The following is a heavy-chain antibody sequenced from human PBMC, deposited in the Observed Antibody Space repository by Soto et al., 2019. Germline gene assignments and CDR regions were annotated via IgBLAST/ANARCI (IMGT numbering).Heavy chain of an antibody. CDR3: AKEMFPNYYFDSGRYSKGAFDI. Sequence: EVQLVESGGGLVQPGMSLRLSCAASGFTFDDYAMHWVRQAPGKGLEWVSGISWNSGSKGYADSVKGRFTISRDNAKNSLELQMNSLRAEDTALYYCAKEMFPNYYFDSGRYSKGAFDIWGQGTTVTVSS. J-gene: IGHJ3*02. CDR1: GFTFDDYA. V-gene: IGHV3-9*01. CDR2: ISWNSGSK. D-gene: IGHD3-10*01.